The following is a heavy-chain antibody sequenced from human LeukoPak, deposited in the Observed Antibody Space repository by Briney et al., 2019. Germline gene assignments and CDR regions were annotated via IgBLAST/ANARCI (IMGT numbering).Heavy chain of an antibody. Sequence: SVKVSCKASGGTFSSYAISWVRQAPGQGLEWMGRIIPILGIANYAQKFQGRVTITADKSTSTAYMELTNLRSDDTAVYYCAPQGRLLEWLPLGTWGQGTLVTVSS. J-gene: IGHJ5*02. D-gene: IGHD3-3*01. CDR3: APQGRLLEWLPLGT. CDR1: GGTFSSYA. CDR2: IIPILGIA. V-gene: IGHV1-69*04.